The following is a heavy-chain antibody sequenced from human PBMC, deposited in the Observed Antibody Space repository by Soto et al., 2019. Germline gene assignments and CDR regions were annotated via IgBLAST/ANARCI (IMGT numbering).Heavy chain of an antibody. CDR3: ARGRIVVVPAAAAQNWFDP. D-gene: IGHD2-2*01. CDR2: ISSSSSYI. CDR1: GFTFSSYS. Sequence: GGSLRLSCAASGFTFSSYSMNWVRQAPGKGLEWVSSISSSSSYIYYADSVKGRFTISRDNAKNSLYLQMNSLRAEDTAVYYCARGRIVVVPAAAAQNWFDPWGRGTLVTVSS. J-gene: IGHJ5*02. V-gene: IGHV3-21*01.